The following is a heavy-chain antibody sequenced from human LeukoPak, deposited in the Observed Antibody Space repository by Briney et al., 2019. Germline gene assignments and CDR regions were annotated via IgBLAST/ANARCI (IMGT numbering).Heavy chain of an antibody. Sequence: PGGSLRLSCSASGFTISLYAMHWVRQAPGKGLEYVSGISSKGVSTYYADSVKGRFTISRDNSKDTMFLQMSSLRPEDTAVYYCVKGGQYSSSSHFAYWGQGTLVTVSS. V-gene: IGHV3-64D*09. D-gene: IGHD6-6*01. CDR3: VKGGQYSSSSHFAY. J-gene: IGHJ4*02. CDR1: GFTISLYA. CDR2: ISSKGVST.